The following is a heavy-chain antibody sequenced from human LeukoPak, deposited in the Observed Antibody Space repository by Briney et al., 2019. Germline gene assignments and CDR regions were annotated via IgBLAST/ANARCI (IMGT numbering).Heavy chain of an antibody. CDR2: LTGSSTYI. D-gene: IGHD1-26*01. CDR1: GFTFSTYA. Sequence: WGSLRLSCAASGFTFSTYAMSRVRQAPGKGLKWVASLTGSSTYINYADSVEGRFTISRDNARNSLFLQMNSLRAEDTAVYYCARVGIVGATTGFHYWGQGTLVTVSS. V-gene: IGHV3-21*01. CDR3: ARVGIVGATTGFHY. J-gene: IGHJ4*02.